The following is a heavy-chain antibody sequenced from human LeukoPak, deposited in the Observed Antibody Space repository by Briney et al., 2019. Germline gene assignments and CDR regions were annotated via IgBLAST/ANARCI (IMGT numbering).Heavy chain of an antibody. J-gene: IGHJ4*02. CDR2: IYYSGST. D-gene: IGHD3-9*01. CDR3: AGGVRYFDWLPPDC. V-gene: IGHV4-59*08. Sequence: SETLSLTCTVSGGSISSYYWSWIRQPPGKGLEWIGYIYYSGSTNYNPSLKSRVTISVDTSKNQFSLKLSSVTAADTAVYYCAGGVRYFDWLPPDCWGQGTLVTVSS. CDR1: GGSISSYY.